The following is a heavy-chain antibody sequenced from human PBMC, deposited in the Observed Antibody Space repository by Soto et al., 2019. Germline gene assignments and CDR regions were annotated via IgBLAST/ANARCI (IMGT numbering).Heavy chain of an antibody. CDR2: FDPEDGET. V-gene: IGHV1-24*01. CDR3: ATDAGGLLWFQSASGPRGARENLPA. J-gene: IGHJ5*02. D-gene: IGHD3-10*01. Sequence: ASVKVSCKVSGYTLTELSMHWVRQAPGKGLEWMGGFDPEDGETIYAQKFQGRVTMTEDTSTDTAYMELSSLRSEDTAVYYCATDAGGLLWFQSASGPRGARENLPAWGQGTLVTVSS. CDR1: GYTLTELS.